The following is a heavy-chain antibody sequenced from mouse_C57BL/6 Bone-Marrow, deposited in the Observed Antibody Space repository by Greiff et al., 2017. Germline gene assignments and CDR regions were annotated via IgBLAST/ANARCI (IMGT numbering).Heavy chain of an antibody. CDR3: ARDGYSNYPYYFDY. V-gene: IGHV1-50*01. CDR2: IDPSDSYT. Sequence: QVQLQQPGAELVKPGASVKLSCKASGYTFTSYWLQWVKQRPGQGLEWIGEIDPSDSYTTYNQKFKGKATLTVDTSSSTAYMQLSSLTSEDSAVYYSARDGYSNYPYYFDYWGQGTTLTVSS. J-gene: IGHJ2*01. D-gene: IGHD2-5*01. CDR1: GYTFTSYW.